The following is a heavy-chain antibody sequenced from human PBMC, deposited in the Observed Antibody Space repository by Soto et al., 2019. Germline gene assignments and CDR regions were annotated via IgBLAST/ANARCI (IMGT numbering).Heavy chain of an antibody. V-gene: IGHV4-30-2*01. CDR3: ARDPIV. CDR1: GVSISSGGYS. D-gene: IGHD2-15*01. J-gene: IGHJ4*02. Sequence: TSETLSLTCAVSGVSISSGGYSWSWIRQPPGKGLEWIGYIYHSGSTYYNPSLKSRVTISEDRSKNQFSLKLSSVTAADTAVYYCARDPIVWGQGTLVTVSS. CDR2: IYHSGST.